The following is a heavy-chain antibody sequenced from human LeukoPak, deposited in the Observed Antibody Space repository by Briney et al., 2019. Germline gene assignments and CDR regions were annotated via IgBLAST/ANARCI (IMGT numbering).Heavy chain of an antibody. D-gene: IGHD4/OR15-4a*01. V-gene: IGHV1-8*01. Sequence: ASVKVPCKASRYTFTSYDINWVRQATGQGLEWMGWMNPNSGNTGYAQKFQGRVTMTRNTSISTAYMELSSLRSEDTAVYYCARKNYGSNRWFDPWGQGTLATVSS. CDR1: RYTFTSYD. J-gene: IGHJ5*02. CDR2: MNPNSGNT. CDR3: ARKNYGSNRWFDP.